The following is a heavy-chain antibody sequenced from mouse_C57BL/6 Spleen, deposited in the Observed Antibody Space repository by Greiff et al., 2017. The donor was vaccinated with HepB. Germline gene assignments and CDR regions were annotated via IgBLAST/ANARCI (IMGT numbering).Heavy chain of an antibody. D-gene: IGHD1-1*01. Sequence: VKLMESGAELVKPGASVKISCKASGYAFSSYWMNWVKQRPGKGLEWIGQIYPGDGDTNYNGKFKGKATLTADKSSSTAYMQLSSLTSEDSAVYFCAREDGSSYVGYFDVWGTGTTVTVSS. CDR1: GYAFSSYW. CDR3: AREDGSSYVGYFDV. V-gene: IGHV1-80*01. J-gene: IGHJ1*03. CDR2: IYPGDGDT.